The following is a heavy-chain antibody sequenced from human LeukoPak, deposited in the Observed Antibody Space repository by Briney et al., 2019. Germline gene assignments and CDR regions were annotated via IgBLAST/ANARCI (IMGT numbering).Heavy chain of an antibody. J-gene: IGHJ5*02. V-gene: IGHV1-69*06. CDR1: GGTFSNYA. D-gene: IGHD6-19*01. CDR2: IIPISGTA. CDR3: ARVRSSDWFDP. Sequence: GASVNVSCKASGGTFSNYAINWVRQAPGQGLEWMGGIIPISGTANYAQKFQGRVTISADKSTSTAYMELSSLRSEDTAIYYCARVRSSDWFDPWGQGTLVTVSS.